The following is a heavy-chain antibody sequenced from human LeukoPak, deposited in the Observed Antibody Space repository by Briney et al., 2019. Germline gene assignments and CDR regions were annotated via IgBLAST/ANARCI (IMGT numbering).Heavy chain of an antibody. J-gene: IGHJ1*01. V-gene: IGHV3-33*01. Sequence: GRSLRLSCAASGFTFSTYAIHWVRQAPGKGLEGVAVIWYDGREQYYADSVKGRFIISRDNSKSTSDLQMNSLRAEDTAVYYCAREGDSRWGELSPWGQGTLVTVSA. CDR3: AREGDSRWGELSP. CDR1: GFTFSTYA. D-gene: IGHD3-16*02. CDR2: IWYDGREQ.